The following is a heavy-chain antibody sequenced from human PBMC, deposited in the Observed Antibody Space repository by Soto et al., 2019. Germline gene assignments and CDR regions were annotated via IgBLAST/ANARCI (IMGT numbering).Heavy chain of an antibody. CDR1: GFTFSNAW. D-gene: IGHD1-7*01. V-gene: IGHV3-15*01. J-gene: IGHJ4*02. Sequence: EGSLRLSCAASGFTFSNAWMSWVRQAPGKGLEWVGRIKSKTDGGTTDYAAPVKGRFTISRDDSKNTLYLQMNSLKTEDTAVYYCTTGTRGYYFDYWGQGTLVTVSS. CDR3: TTGTRGYYFDY. CDR2: IKSKTDGGTT.